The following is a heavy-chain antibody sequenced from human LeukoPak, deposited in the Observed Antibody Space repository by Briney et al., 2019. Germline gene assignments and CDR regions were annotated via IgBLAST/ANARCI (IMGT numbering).Heavy chain of an antibody. D-gene: IGHD3-3*01. CDR1: GYTFTSYY. Sequence: ASVKVSCKASGYTFTSYYMHWVRQAPGQGLEWMGWISAYNGNTNYAQKLQGRVTMTTDTSTSTAYMELRSLRSDDTAVYYCARAPPPHYDFWSGYLSGYYYYYGMDVWGQGTTVTVSS. J-gene: IGHJ6*02. CDR2: ISAYNGNT. V-gene: IGHV1-18*04. CDR3: ARAPPPHYDFWSGYLSGYYYYYGMDV.